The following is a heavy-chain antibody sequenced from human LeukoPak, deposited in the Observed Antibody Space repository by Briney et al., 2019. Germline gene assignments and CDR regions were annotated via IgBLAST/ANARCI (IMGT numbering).Heavy chain of an antibody. Sequence: PSGTLSLTCAVSGGSISSSNWWSWVRQPPGKGLEWIGEIYHRGSTNYNPSLKSRVTISVDKSKNQFSLKLSSVTAADTAVYYCARDKRDYVWGPPSPHYGMDVWGQGTTVTVSS. D-gene: IGHD3-16*01. CDR1: GGSISSSNW. V-gene: IGHV4-4*02. J-gene: IGHJ6*02. CDR3: ARDKRDYVWGPPSPHYGMDV. CDR2: IYHRGST.